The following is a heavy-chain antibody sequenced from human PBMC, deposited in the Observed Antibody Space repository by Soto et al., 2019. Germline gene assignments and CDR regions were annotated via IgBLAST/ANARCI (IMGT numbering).Heavy chain of an antibody. CDR2: ILYDGSNK. V-gene: IGHV3-30*18. D-gene: IGHD3-22*01. CDR3: AKGNLIRSIFGYDI. Sequence: PGGSLRLSCAASRVTFKNYGMHCVRQDPGKGLDWAAPILYDGSNKYYADSVEGRLNIYRDNSENKLYLQMNSLREEDTAVFYCAKGNLIRSIFGYDIWGQGIMVSGSS. J-gene: IGHJ3*02. CDR1: RVTFKNYG.